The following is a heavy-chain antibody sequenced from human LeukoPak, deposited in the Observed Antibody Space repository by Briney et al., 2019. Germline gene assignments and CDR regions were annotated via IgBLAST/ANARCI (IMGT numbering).Heavy chain of an antibody. CDR1: GYTFTGYY. CDR3: ARDRLFLEWLASDAFDI. D-gene: IGHD3-3*01. CDR2: INPNSGGT. Sequence: ASVKVSCKASGYTFTGYYMHWVRQAPGQGLEWMGWINPNSGGTNYAQKFQGRVTMTRDTSISTAYMELSRLRSDDTAVYYCARDRLFLEWLASDAFDIWGQGTVVTVSS. V-gene: IGHV1-2*02. J-gene: IGHJ3*02.